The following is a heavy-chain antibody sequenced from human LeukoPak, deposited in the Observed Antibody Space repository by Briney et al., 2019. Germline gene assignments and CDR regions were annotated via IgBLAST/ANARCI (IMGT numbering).Heavy chain of an antibody. CDR2: IWYDGSNK. D-gene: IGHD2-15*01. Sequence: GRSLRLFCAASGFTFSSYGMHWVRQAPGKGLEWVAVIWYDGSNKYYADSVKGRFTISRDNSKNTLYLQMNSLRAEDTAMYYCASSAWVCSGGSCSLDYWGQGTLVTVSS. CDR3: ASSAWVCSGGSCSLDY. V-gene: IGHV3-33*01. CDR1: GFTFSSYG. J-gene: IGHJ4*02.